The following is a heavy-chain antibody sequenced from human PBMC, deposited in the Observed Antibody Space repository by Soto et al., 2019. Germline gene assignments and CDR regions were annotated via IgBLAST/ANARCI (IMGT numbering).Heavy chain of an antibody. CDR3: ARDSSIGFDY. Sequence: VQLQESGPGLVKPSETLSLTCTVSGGSISSYYWSWIRQPPGKGLEWIGYIYYSGSTNYNPALKSRVTISVDTSKNQFSLKLSSVTAADTAVYYCARDSSIGFDYWGQGTLVTVSS. CDR2: IYYSGST. CDR1: GGSISSYY. J-gene: IGHJ4*02. V-gene: IGHV4-59*01. D-gene: IGHD3-10*01.